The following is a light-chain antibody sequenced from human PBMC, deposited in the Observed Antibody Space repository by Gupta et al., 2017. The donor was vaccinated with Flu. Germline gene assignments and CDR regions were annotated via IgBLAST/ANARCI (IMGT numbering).Light chain of an antibody. CDR2: GAS. V-gene: IGKV3-15*01. J-gene: IGKJ3*01. CDR1: QSVGNN. CDR3: QQENGDHPIYT. Sequence: IALTQSPSVLSVSPGERATLSCRASQSVGNNVAWYQQKPGQAPRLLIFGASARASGVADRFSGSGVGTEANLTIIGRQSEDFAVYYCQQENGDHPIYTFGHGTKVDNK.